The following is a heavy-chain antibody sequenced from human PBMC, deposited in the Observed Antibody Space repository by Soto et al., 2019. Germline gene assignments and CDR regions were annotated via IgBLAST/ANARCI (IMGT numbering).Heavy chain of an antibody. CDR3: AKGIKWELTLDS. D-gene: IGHD1-26*01. CDR2: ISDSGVST. V-gene: IGHV3-23*01. CDR1: GLTFSNFA. Sequence: GGSLRLSCAASGLTFSNFAMSWVRQAPGKGLEWVSAISDSGVSTYYADSVKGRFTISRDSSKNTLYLQMNSLRADDTAVYYCAKGIKWELTLDSWGQGTLVTVSS. J-gene: IGHJ4*02.